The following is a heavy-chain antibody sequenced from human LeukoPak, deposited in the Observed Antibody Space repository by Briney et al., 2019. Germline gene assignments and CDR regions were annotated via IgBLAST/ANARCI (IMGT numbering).Heavy chain of an antibody. CDR2: INPNSGGT. CDR1: GYTFTGYY. D-gene: IGHD3-10*01. Sequence: ASVKVSCKASGYTFTGYYMHWVRQAPGQGLEWMGRINPNSGGTNYAQKFQGRVTITRDTSASTAYMELSSLRSEDTAVYYCAREEILWFGEGWTDAFDIWGQGTMVTVSS. V-gene: IGHV1-2*06. J-gene: IGHJ3*02. CDR3: AREEILWFGEGWTDAFDI.